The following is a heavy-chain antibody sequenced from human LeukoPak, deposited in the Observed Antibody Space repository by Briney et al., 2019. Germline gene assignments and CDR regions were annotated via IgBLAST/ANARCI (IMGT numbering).Heavy chain of an antibody. J-gene: IGHJ4*02. CDR1: GFTFSDYY. CDR2: ISTATTI. V-gene: IGHV3-11*01. CDR3: ARVYSSSYYAIDY. Sequence: GGSLRLSCAASGFTFSDYYMSWIRQAPGKGQDWVSYISTATTIYYADSVKGRFTISRDNSKNSLYLQMNSLRAEDTAVYFCARVYSSSYYAIDYWGQGTLVTVSS. D-gene: IGHD6-13*01.